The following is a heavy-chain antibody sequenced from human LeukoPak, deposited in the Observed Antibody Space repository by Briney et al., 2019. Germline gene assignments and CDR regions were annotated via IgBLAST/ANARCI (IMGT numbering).Heavy chain of an antibody. CDR3: ARARGGTGIDYVAPFKASYYYGMDV. V-gene: IGHV4-31*03. Sequence: SETLSLTCTVSGDSFNSAGYYWSWIRHHPGKGLEWIGYIYYSGATYYNPSLKSRLSISADTSKNQFFLKLTSVTAADTAVYYCARARGGTGIDYVAPFKASYYYGMDVWGQGTTVTVSS. CDR1: GDSFNSAGYY. J-gene: IGHJ6*02. CDR2: IYYSGAT. D-gene: IGHD4-17*01.